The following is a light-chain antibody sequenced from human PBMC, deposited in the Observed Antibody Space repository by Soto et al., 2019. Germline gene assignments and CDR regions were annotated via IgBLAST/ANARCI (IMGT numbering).Light chain of an antibody. V-gene: IGKV3-15*01. CDR2: GPS. CDR1: QSVSSN. J-gene: IGKJ1*01. CDR3: QHYNNWPRT. Sequence: EIVMTQSPATLSVSPGERATLSCRASQSVSSNLAWYQQKPGQAPRLLIYGPSTRATGIPARFSGSGSGTEFTLTISSLQSEDFAVYYFQHYNNWPRTFGQGNKVELK.